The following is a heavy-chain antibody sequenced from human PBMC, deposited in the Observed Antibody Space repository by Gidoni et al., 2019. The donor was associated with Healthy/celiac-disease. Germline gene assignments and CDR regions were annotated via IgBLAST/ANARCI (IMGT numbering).Heavy chain of an antibody. V-gene: IGHV3-30*03. Sequence: QVQMVESGGGVVQPGRSLRLSCAASGFTFSSYCMHWFRQAPGTGLGWVSVISYDGSNNYYADSVQGRFTISRDNSKNTLYLQMNSLRAEDTAVYYCAIGYGMDVWGQGTTVTVSS. CDR1: GFTFSSYC. J-gene: IGHJ6*02. CDR3: AIGYGMDV. CDR2: ISYDGSNN.